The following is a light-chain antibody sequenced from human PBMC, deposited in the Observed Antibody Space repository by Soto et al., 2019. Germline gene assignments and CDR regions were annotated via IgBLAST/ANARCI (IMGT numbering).Light chain of an antibody. CDR3: QQSYNTPRT. J-gene: IGKJ2*01. CDR2: AAS. V-gene: IGKV1-39*01. CDR1: QTIRSS. Sequence: DIQMTQSPSSLSASVGDRVTITCRASQTIRSSLNWYQQKPGKAPNLLIYAASSLQSGVPSRFSGSGSGTDFTLTISSLQPEDFATYYCQQSYNTPRTFGQGTKLEIK.